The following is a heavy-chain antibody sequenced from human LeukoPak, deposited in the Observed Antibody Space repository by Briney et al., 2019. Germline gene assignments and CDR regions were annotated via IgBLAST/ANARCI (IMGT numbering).Heavy chain of an antibody. Sequence: SETLSLTCTVSGGSISSGSYYWGWVRQPPGKGLEWIGLIYYSGDTYYSPSLESRVTISVDTSKNQFSLKLSSVTAADTAIYYCVSLAIVLMVPGSTWGQGTLVTVSS. CDR2: IYYSGDT. D-gene: IGHD2-8*01. V-gene: IGHV4-39*07. CDR3: VSLAIVLMVPGST. J-gene: IGHJ5*02. CDR1: GGSISSGSYY.